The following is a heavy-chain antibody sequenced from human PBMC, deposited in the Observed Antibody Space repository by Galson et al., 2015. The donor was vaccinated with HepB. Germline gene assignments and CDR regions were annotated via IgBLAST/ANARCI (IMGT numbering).Heavy chain of an antibody. CDR2: ISSSSSYT. CDR1: GFTFSDYY. Sequence: SLRLSCAASGFTFSDYYMSWIRQAPGKGLEWVSYISSSSSYTNYADSVKGRFTISRDNAKNSLYLQMNSLRAEDTAVYYCARAGFAVAGTPYYFDYWGQGTLVTVAS. J-gene: IGHJ4*02. D-gene: IGHD6-19*01. CDR3: ARAGFAVAGTPYYFDY. V-gene: IGHV3-11*06.